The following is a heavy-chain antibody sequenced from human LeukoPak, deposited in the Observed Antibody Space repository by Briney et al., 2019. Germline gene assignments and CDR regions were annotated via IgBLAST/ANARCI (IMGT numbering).Heavy chain of an antibody. D-gene: IGHD3-22*01. CDR1: GGSFSGYY. J-gene: IGHJ4*02. V-gene: IGHV4-34*01. Sequence: PSETLSLTCAVYGGSFSGYYWSRIRQPPVKVLEWIGEINHSGSTNYNPSIKSRVTISVDTSKNQFSLKLSSVTAADTAVYYCARGFSGYYDSSGYPYTFDYWGQGTLVTVSS. CDR3: ARGFSGYYDSSGYPYTFDY. CDR2: INHSGST.